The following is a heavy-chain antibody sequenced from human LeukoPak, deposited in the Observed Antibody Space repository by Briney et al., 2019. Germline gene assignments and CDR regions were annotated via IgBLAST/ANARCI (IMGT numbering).Heavy chain of an antibody. V-gene: IGHV3-21*01. CDR2: ISSSSSYI. D-gene: IGHD3-22*01. J-gene: IGHJ6*02. CDR1: GFTFSSYS. Sequence: GGSLRLSCAASGFTFSSYSMNWVRQAPGKGLEWVSSISSSSSYIYYADSVKGRFTISRDNAKNSLYLQMYSLRAEDTAVYYCARPYYYDSSGYYSNYYGMDVWGQGTTVTVSS. CDR3: ARPYYYDSSGYYSNYYGMDV.